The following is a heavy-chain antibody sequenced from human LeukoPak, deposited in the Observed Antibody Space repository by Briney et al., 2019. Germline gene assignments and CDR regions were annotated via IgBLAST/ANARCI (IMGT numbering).Heavy chain of an antibody. Sequence: PSETLALTCSVYGGSFSGYYWSWVRQPPGEGLEWIGEINHSGSTNYNPSLQSRLTISLDTSKNQFCLGLSSVTGADTAVYYCARVTGYMTEDYFDYWGKGTLITVSS. CDR2: INHSGST. CDR1: GGSFSGYY. V-gene: IGHV4-34*01. D-gene: IGHD6-13*01. J-gene: IGHJ4*02. CDR3: ARVTGYMTEDYFDY.